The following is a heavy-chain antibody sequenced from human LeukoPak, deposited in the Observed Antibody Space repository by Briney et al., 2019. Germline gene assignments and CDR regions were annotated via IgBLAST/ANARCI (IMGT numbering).Heavy chain of an antibody. CDR3: ARERLMVRGVILDP. J-gene: IGHJ5*02. Sequence: GASVKVSCKASGYTFTGYYMHWVRQAPGQGLEWMGWISAYNGNTNYAQKFQGRVTMTRDTSISTAYMELSRLRSDDTAVYYCARERLMVRGVILDPWGQGTLVTVSS. V-gene: IGHV1-2*02. CDR2: ISAYNGNT. CDR1: GYTFTGYY. D-gene: IGHD3-10*01.